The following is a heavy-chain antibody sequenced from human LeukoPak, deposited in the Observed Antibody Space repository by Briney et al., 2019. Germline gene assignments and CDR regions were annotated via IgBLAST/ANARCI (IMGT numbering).Heavy chain of an antibody. Sequence: KPSETLSLTCTVSGGSISNYHWSWIRQPAEKGLEWIGRIYSSGTTHYSPSLKSRVTMSVDTSKNQFSLKLNSVTVADTAVYYCASHRGAWWGYFDYWGQGILVTVSS. D-gene: IGHD2-8*02. J-gene: IGHJ4*02. CDR3: ASHRGAWWGYFDY. CDR1: GGSISNYH. CDR2: IYSSGTT. V-gene: IGHV4-4*07.